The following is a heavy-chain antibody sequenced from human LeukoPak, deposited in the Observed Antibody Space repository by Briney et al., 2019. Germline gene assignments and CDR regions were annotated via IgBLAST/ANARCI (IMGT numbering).Heavy chain of an antibody. CDR1: GGTFSSYA. J-gene: IGHJ6*02. D-gene: IGHD2-15*01. CDR3: ARGDVVVVVAATGSYYYYGMDV. Sequence: VASVKVSCKASGGTFSSYAISWVRQAPGQGLEWMGRIIPILGIANYAQKFQGRVTITADKSTSTAYMELSSLRSEDTAVYYCARGDVVVVVAATGSYYYYGMDVWGQGTTVTVSS. CDR2: IIPILGIA. V-gene: IGHV1-69*04.